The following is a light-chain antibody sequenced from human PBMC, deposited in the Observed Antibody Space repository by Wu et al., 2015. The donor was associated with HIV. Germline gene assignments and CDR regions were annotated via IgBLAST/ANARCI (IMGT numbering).Light chain of an antibody. CDR2: DAS. CDR3: QLRSNWLFT. CDR1: QSVSSY. V-gene: IGKV3-11*01. J-gene: IGKJ3*01. Sequence: EIVLTQSPATLSLSPGERATLSCRASQSVSSYLAWYQQKPGQAPRLLIYDASNRATGIPARFSGSGSGTDFTLTISSLEPEDYAVYYCQLRSNWLFTFGPGT.